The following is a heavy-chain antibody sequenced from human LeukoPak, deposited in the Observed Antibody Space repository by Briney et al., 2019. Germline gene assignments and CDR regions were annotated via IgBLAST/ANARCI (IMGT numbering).Heavy chain of an antibody. J-gene: IGHJ4*02. CDR3: AKAYTIFGVVITHYFDY. CDR1: GFIFSSYA. CDR2: ISGSGGST. D-gene: IGHD3-3*01. Sequence: GGSLRLSCAASGFIFSSYAMSWVRQAPGKGLEWVSAISGSGGSTYYADSVKGRFTISRDNSKNTLYLQMNSLRAEDTAVYYCAKAYTIFGVVITHYFDYWGQGTLVTVSS. V-gene: IGHV3-23*01.